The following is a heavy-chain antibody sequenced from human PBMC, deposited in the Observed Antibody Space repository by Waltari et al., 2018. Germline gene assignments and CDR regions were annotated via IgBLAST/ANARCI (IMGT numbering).Heavy chain of an antibody. Sequence: QVQLQESGPGLVKPSETLSLTCAVSGYSISSGYYWGWIRQPPGKGLEWIGSIYHSGSTYYNPSLKSRVPISVDTSKNQFSLKLSAVTAADTAVYYCARVGYCSGGSCLKFDYWGQGTLVTVSS. CDR3: ARVGYCSGGSCLKFDY. J-gene: IGHJ4*02. V-gene: IGHV4-38-2*01. CDR1: GYSISSGYY. CDR2: IYHSGST. D-gene: IGHD2-15*01.